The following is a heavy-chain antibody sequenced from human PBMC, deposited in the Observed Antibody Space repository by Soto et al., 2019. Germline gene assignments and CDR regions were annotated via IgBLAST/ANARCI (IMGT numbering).Heavy chain of an antibody. D-gene: IGHD3-3*01. CDR2: INHSGST. Sequence: SETLSLTCAVYGGSFSGYYWSWIRQPPGKGLEWIGEINHSGSTNYNPSLKSRVTISVDTSKNQFSLKLSSVTAADTAVYYCARAQVSDYDFWSGYYRGWFDPWGQGTLVTVSS. CDR1: GGSFSGYY. V-gene: IGHV4-34*01. J-gene: IGHJ5*02. CDR3: ARAQVSDYDFWSGYYRGWFDP.